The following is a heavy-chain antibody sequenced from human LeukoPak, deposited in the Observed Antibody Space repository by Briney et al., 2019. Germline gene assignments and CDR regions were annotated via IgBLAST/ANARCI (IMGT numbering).Heavy chain of an antibody. CDR1: GFTFSNYW. CDR3: ARSDRGYSYGPFDY. J-gene: IGHJ4*02. D-gene: IGHD5-18*01. V-gene: IGHV3-7*02. CDR2: IKQDGTET. Sequence: QPGGSLRLSCAASGFTFSNYWMTWVRQAPGKGLEWVANIKQDGTETYYVDSMKGRFTISRDNAKNSLYLQMNSLRAGDTAVYYCARSDRGYSYGPFDYWGQGTLVTVSS.